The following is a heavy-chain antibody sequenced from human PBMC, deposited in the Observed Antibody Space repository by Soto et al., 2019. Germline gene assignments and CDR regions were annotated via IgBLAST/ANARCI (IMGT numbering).Heavy chain of an antibody. CDR1: GFTFSSYW. Sequence: GGSLRLSCAASGFTFSSYWMRWVRQALVQGLERVADRKQDGSEKYYVDSVKGRFTISRDNAKKSLYLQRDSLRAEDTAVYDCARDHRLSIYCSGGSCYSNDYYYYGMDVWGQGTTVTVSS. V-gene: IGHV3-7*03. J-gene: IGHJ6*02. CDR3: ARDHRLSIYCSGGSCYSNDYYYYGMDV. D-gene: IGHD2-15*01. CDR2: RKQDGSEK.